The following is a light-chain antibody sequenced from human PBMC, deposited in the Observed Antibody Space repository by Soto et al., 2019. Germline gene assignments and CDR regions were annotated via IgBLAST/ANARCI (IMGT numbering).Light chain of an antibody. Sequence: DIQMTQSPSTLSASVGDRVTITCRASQNIDRWLAWYQQKPGKAPNLLIYGASSLESGVPSRFSGSGSGTEFTLTISSLRPHDFATYYCQHYNSYPWTFGQGTKVEIK. CDR3: QHYNSYPWT. J-gene: IGKJ1*01. CDR1: QNIDRW. CDR2: GAS. V-gene: IGKV1-5*03.